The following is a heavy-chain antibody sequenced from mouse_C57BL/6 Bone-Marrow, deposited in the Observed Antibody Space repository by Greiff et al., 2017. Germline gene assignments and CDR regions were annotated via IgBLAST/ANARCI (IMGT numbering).Heavy chain of an antibody. V-gene: IGHV5-17*01. Sequence: EVKLQESGGGLVKPGGSLKLSCAASGFTFSDYGMHWVRQAPEKGLEWVAYISRCSSTIYYADTVKGRDTISRDNAKNTLFLQLTSLRSEDSAMYYCARNWDAYWGQGTLVTVSA. J-gene: IGHJ3*01. CDR3: ARNWDAY. D-gene: IGHD4-1*01. CDR1: GFTFSDYG. CDR2: ISRCSSTI.